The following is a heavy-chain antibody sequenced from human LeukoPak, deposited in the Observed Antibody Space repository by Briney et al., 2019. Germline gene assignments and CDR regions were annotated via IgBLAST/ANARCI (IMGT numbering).Heavy chain of an antibody. V-gene: IGHV4-34*01. J-gene: IGHJ5*02. D-gene: IGHD3-3*01. Sequence: SETLSLTCAVYGGSFSGYYWSWIRQPPGKGLEWIGEINHSGSTNYNPSLKSRVTISVDTSKNQFSLKLSSVTAADTAVYYCARGITIFGVVTLNWFDPWGQGTLVTVSS. CDR3: ARGITIFGVVTLNWFDP. CDR1: GGSFSGYY. CDR2: INHSGST.